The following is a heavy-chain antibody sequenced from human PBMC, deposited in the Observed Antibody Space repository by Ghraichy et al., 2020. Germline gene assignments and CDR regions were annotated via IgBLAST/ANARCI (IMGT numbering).Heavy chain of an antibody. V-gene: IGHV3-21*01. CDR1: GFIFSNHN. CDR2: ITSSSSFI. Sequence: GGSLRLSCAASGFIFSNHNMNWVRQAPGKGLEWVSSITSSSSFIHYADSVKGRFTISRDNAKNSLFLEMNSLRAEDSAVYYCARDGTQYYDSSGYFYPYYWGQGTLVTVSS. CDR3: ARDGTQYYDSSGYFYPYY. D-gene: IGHD3-22*01. J-gene: IGHJ4*02.